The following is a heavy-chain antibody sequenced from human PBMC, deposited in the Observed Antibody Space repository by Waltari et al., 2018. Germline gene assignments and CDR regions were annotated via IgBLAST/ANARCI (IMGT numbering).Heavy chain of an antibody. V-gene: IGHV4-61*09. CDR1: GGSISSGSYY. Sequence: QVQLQESGPGLVKPSQTLSLTCTVSGGSISSGSYYWSWIRQPAGKGLEWIGYNYTSGSTNYNPSLKSRVTISVDTSKNQFSLKLSSVTAADTAVYYCARSSTYYYDRGAFDIWGQGTMVTVSS. CDR3: ARSSTYYYDRGAFDI. CDR2: NYTSGST. J-gene: IGHJ3*02. D-gene: IGHD3-10*02.